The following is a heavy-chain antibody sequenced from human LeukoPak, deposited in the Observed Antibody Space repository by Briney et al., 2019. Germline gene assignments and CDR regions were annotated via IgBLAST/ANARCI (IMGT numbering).Heavy chain of an antibody. Sequence: QAGGSLRLSCAASGFTFSSYDIHWVRQAPGKGLEWVAFIRYDGNNQYYADSVKGRFTISRDNAKNSLYLQMNSLRAEDTAVYYCARRTYFDYWGQGTLVTVSS. CDR3: ARRTYFDY. CDR2: IRYDGNNQ. V-gene: IGHV3-30*02. J-gene: IGHJ4*02. CDR1: GFTFSSYD.